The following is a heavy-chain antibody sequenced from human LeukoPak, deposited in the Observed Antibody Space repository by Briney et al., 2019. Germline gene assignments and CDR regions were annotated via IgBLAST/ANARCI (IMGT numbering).Heavy chain of an antibody. CDR2: IYHSGST. CDR3: ARQVGATQFQH. J-gene: IGHJ1*01. V-gene: IGHV4-39*01. D-gene: IGHD1-26*01. Sequence: NPSETLSLTCTVSGGSFSSSSYYWSWIRQPPGKGLEWIGSIYHSGSTYYNPSLKSRVTISVDTSKNQFSLKLSSVTAADTAVYYCARQVGATQFQHWGQGTLVTVSS. CDR1: GGSFSSSSYY.